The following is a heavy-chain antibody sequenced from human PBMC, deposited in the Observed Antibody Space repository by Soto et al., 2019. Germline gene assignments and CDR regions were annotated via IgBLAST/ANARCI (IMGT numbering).Heavy chain of an antibody. Sequence: SETLSLTCTVSGGSISSGGYYWSWFRQPPGKGLEWVGYICYSGSTYYNPSLKSRVTISVDTAKNQFSLKLSSVTAADTAVYYCARDNRYDCRSGPTGWLDPWGHGPQVTVSS. V-gene: IGHV4-31*03. D-gene: IGHD3-3*01. CDR3: ARDNRYDCRSGPTGWLDP. CDR1: GGSISSGGYY. CDR2: ICYSGST. J-gene: IGHJ5*02.